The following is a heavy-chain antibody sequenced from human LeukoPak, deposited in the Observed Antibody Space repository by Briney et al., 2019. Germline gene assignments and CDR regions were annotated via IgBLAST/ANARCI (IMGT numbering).Heavy chain of an antibody. J-gene: IGHJ4*02. V-gene: IGHV3-21*01. CDR1: GLTFTKYY. CDR2: ITSNGANM. Sequence: GGSLRLSCSASGLTFTKYYMNWVRQAPGKGLEWVSSITSNGANMYYADSVKGRFTISRDNAKNSLYLQMNSLRAEDTAVYYCAREAYGSGNYTFDYWGQGTLVTVSS. D-gene: IGHD3-10*01. CDR3: AREAYGSGNYTFDY.